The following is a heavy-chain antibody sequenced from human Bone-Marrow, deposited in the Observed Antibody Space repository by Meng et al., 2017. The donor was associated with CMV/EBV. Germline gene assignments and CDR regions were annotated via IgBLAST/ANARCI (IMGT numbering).Heavy chain of an antibody. Sequence: SETLSLTCAVYGGSFSGYYRSWIRQPPGKGLEWIGEINHSGSTNYNPSLKSRVTISVDTSKNQFSLKLSSVTAADTAVYYCARAIWGSGYAILDYWGQGKLVTVSS. CDR2: INHSGST. CDR1: GGSFSGYY. V-gene: IGHV4-34*01. CDR3: ARAIWGSGYAILDY. J-gene: IGHJ4*02. D-gene: IGHD5-12*01.